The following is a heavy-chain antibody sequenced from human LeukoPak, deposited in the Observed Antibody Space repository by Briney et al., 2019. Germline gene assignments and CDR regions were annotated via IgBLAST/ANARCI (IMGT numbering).Heavy chain of an antibody. CDR2: ISYDGSNK. J-gene: IGHJ4*02. V-gene: IGHV3-30*03. CDR3: GRRAGAYSHPYDY. Sequence: PGGSLRLSCAASGFTFSSYGMHWVRQAPGKGLEWVAVISYDGSNKYYADSVKGRFTISRDNSKNTLYLQMNSLRAEDTAVYYCGRRAGAYSHPYDYWGQGTLVTV. CDR1: GFTFSSYG. D-gene: IGHD4/OR15-4a*01.